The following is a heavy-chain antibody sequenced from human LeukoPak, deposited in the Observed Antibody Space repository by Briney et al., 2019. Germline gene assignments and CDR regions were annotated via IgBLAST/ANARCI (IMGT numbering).Heavy chain of an antibody. V-gene: IGHV4-61*09. CDR2: IYTSGKI. Sequence: SETLSLTCTVSGGSISSGYSYWTWVRQPAGKGLEWMGHIYTSGKIDYNPSLESRVTISVDTSKNQFSLRLNSVTAADTAVYYCAKAWGSYDYWGQGTLVTVSS. CDR1: GGSISSGYSY. D-gene: IGHD1-26*01. CDR3: AKAWGSYDY. J-gene: IGHJ4*02.